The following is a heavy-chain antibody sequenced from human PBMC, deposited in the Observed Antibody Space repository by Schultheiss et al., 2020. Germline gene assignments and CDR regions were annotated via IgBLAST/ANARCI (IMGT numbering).Heavy chain of an antibody. J-gene: IGHJ6*03. D-gene: IGHD2-15*01. CDR3: ARVAAAYYYYMDV. Sequence: SVKVSCKASGFTFTSSAMQWVRQARGQRLEWIGWIVVGSGNTNYAQKFQERVTITRDMSTSTAYMELSSLRSEDTAVYYCARVAAAYYYYMDVWGKGTTVTVSS. CDR1: GFTFTSSA. CDR2: IVVGSGNT. V-gene: IGHV1-58*02.